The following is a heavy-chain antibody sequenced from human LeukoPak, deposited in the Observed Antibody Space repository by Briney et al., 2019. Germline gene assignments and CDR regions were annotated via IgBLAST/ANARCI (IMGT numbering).Heavy chain of an antibody. Sequence: GASVKVSCKASGGTFSSYAISWVRQAPGQGLEWMGGIIPIFGTANYAQKFQGRVTITADKSTSTAYMELSSLRAEDTAVYYCAKSKGNCTNGLCHYAFDYWGQGTLVTVSS. D-gene: IGHD2-8*01. J-gene: IGHJ4*02. V-gene: IGHV1-69*06. CDR2: IIPIFGTA. CDR3: AKSKGNCTNGLCHYAFDY. CDR1: GGTFSSYA.